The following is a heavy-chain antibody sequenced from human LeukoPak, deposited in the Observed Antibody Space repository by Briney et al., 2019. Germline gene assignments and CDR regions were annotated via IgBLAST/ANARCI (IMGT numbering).Heavy chain of an antibody. CDR1: GFTFSSYW. J-gene: IGHJ4*02. D-gene: IGHD2-2*01. CDR2: IKQDGSEK. CDR3: AKDPRGVPAAFDY. V-gene: IGHV3-7*03. Sequence: PGGSLRLSCAASGFTFSSYWMSWVRQAPGKGLEWVANIKQDGSEKYYVDSVKGRFTISRDNSKNTLYLQMNSLRAEDTAVYYCAKDPRGVPAAFDYWGQGTLVTVSS.